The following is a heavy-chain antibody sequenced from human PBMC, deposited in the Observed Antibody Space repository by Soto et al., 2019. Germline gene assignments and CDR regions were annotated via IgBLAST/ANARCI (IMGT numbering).Heavy chain of an antibody. CDR3: AKGGRPAAPRRGYYYDMDI. D-gene: IGHD2-2*01. Sequence: QVQLRESGPGLVKPSQTLSLTCTVSDDSISSGGHYWTWIRQRPGEGLEWVGYFHKSGVNYYNPSLKSRVTVSVDTSKHQSSVDLPSVTAAHRAVYYCAKGGRPAAPRRGYYYDMDIWGPGTPVTVSS. J-gene: IGHJ6*02. CDR1: DDSISSGGHY. V-gene: IGHV4-31*03. CDR2: FHKSGVN.